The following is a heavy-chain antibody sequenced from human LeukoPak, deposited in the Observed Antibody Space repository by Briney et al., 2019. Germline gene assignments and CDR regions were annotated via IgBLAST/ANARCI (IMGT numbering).Heavy chain of an antibody. CDR3: ARKRGYSVDP. CDR2: IYTSGST. Sequence: SETLSLTCTVSGGSISSNYWSWIRQPAGKGLEWIGRIYTSGSTNYSPPLKSRVTLSVDTSRNQFSLRLSSVTAADTAVYYCARKRGYSVDPWGQGTLVTVSS. J-gene: IGHJ5*02. V-gene: IGHV4-4*07. CDR1: GGSISSNY. D-gene: IGHD1-26*01.